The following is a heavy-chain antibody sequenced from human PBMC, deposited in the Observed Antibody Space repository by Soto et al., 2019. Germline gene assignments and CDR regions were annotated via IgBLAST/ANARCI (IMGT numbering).Heavy chain of an antibody. D-gene: IGHD2-15*01. Sequence: QLQLQESGPGLLKPSETLSLTCTVSGGSITSSTFSWGWIRQPPGKGLEWLGSIYYSGSTYYNPSLKSRVTLSVDTSKNQLSLKLKSVTAADTAVYYCAGPGDCSGGTCHENWFDPWGQGTLVTVSP. CDR2: IYYSGST. CDR1: GGSITSSTFS. CDR3: AGPGDCSGGTCHENWFDP. V-gene: IGHV4-39*01. J-gene: IGHJ5*02.